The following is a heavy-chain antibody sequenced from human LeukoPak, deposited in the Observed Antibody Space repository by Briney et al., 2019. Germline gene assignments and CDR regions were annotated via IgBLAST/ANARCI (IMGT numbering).Heavy chain of an antibody. D-gene: IGHD1-7*01. CDR2: TVSEIDGGTT. CDR1: GFTFNYAW. J-gene: IGHJ6*02. Sequence: PGGSLRLSCAASGFTFNYAWMSWVRQVPGKGLEWVGQTVSEIDGGTTDYAAPVKGRFTIARDDSKSTLYLQMNSLKIEDTAVYYCTTDEDWNYARKDVWGQGATVIVSS. V-gene: IGHV3-15*04. CDR3: TTDEDWNYARKDV.